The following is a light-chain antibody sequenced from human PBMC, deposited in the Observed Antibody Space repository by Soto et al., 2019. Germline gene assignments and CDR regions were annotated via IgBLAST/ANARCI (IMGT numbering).Light chain of an antibody. Sequence: EIVMTQSPATLSVSPGERATLSCRASQSVSSNLAWYQQKPGQAPRLLIYGASTRATGIPARFSGSGSGTGFTLTISSLQSEDFAVYSCQQYNNWPPLTFGGGTKVEIK. CDR3: QQYNNWPPLT. V-gene: IGKV3-15*01. CDR2: GAS. CDR1: QSVSSN. J-gene: IGKJ4*01.